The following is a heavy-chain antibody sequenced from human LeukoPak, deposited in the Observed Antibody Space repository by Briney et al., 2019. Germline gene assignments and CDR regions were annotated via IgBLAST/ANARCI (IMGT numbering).Heavy chain of an antibody. CDR1: GGSISSSSYY. CDR2: IYYSGSA. V-gene: IGHV4-39*01. Sequence: SETLSLTCTVSGGSISSSSYYWGWIRQPPGKGLEWIGSIYYSGSAYYNPSLKSRVTISVDTSKNQFSLKLSSVTAADTAVYYCASPQLNPDAFDIWGQGTMVTVSS. D-gene: IGHD1-1*01. CDR3: ASPQLNPDAFDI. J-gene: IGHJ3*02.